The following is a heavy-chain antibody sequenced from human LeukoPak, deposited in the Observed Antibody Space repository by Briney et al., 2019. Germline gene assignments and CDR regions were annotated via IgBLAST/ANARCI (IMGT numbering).Heavy chain of an antibody. CDR1: GVSIGSSHYY. J-gene: IGHJ5*02. CDR2: VYFSGST. V-gene: IGHV4-61*02. D-gene: IGHD3-16*01. CDR3: VKDGGHTALDP. Sequence: SETLSLTCTVSGVSIGSSHYYWGWIRQPAGKGLEWIGRVYFSGSTNYNLSLKGRVTISVDTSKNHFSLSLMSVTAADTAVYYCVKDGGHTALDPWGQGTQVTVSS.